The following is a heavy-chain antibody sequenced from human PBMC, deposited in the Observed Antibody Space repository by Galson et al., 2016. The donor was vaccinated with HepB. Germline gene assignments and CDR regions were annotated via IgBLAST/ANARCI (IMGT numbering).Heavy chain of an antibody. CDR2: NYYSGRT. Sequence: ETLSLTCTVPGGSISSYYWSWIRQPPGKGLEWNGYNYYSGRTNYNPFHKSRVNISVDTSKNQFSLKLSSVTAPDTAVYYCARRRCGDAFDIWGQWTMVTVSS. V-gene: IGHV4-59*08. CDR3: ARRRCGDAFDI. CDR1: GGSISSYY. D-gene: IGHD2-21*01. J-gene: IGHJ3*02.